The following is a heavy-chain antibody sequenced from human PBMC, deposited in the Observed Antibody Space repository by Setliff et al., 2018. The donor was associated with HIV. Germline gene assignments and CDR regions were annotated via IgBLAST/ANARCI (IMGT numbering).Heavy chain of an antibody. CDR2: IYISGSA. CDR3: ARAIGIISLYYFDS. Sequence: KTSETLSLTCTVSGGSISSGSYYWSWIRQPAGKGLEWIGHIYISGSANYNPSLKSRVTISVDTSKNQFSLKLSSVTAADTAVYYCARAIGIISLYYFDSWGQGTLVTVSS. V-gene: IGHV4-61*10. D-gene: IGHD3-10*01. J-gene: IGHJ4*02. CDR1: GGSISSGSYY.